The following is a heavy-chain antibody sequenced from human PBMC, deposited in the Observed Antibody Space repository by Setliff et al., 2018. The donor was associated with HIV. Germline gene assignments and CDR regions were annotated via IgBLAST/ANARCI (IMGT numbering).Heavy chain of an antibody. CDR3: ARDWVAGTSGYYYYYMDV. Sequence: ASVKVSCKAPGYTFTGYYMHWVRQAPGQGLEWMGRINPNSGGTNYAQKFQGRVTMTRDTSISTAYMELSRLRSDDTAVYYCARDWVAGTSGYYYYYMDVWGKGTTVTVSS. CDR2: INPNSGGT. D-gene: IGHD6-19*01. CDR1: GYTFTGYY. J-gene: IGHJ6*03. V-gene: IGHV1-2*06.